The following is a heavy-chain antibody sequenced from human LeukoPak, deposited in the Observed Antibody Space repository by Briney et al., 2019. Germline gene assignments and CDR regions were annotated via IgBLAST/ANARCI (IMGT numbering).Heavy chain of an antibody. V-gene: IGHV4-4*07. D-gene: IGHD3-10*01. CDR1: GVSTSSGY. J-gene: IGHJ5*02. CDR3: ARGYGSGSYST. Sequence: SETLSLTCTVSGVSTSSGYWSWIRRPAGKGLEWMGRISTSVPTYYNPSLKSRVTMSLDTSENHVSLTVNSVTAADTAVYYCARGYGSGSYSTWGQGTLVTVSS. CDR2: ISTSVPT.